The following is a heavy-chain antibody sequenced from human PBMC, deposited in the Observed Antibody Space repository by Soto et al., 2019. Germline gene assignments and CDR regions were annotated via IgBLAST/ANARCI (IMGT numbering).Heavy chain of an antibody. Sequence: ASVKVSCKASGGTFSSYAISWVRQAPGQGLEWMGGIIPIFGTANYAQRFQGRVTITADESTSTAYMELSSLRSEDTAVYYCARDVGYGLIDYWGQGTLVTVSS. CDR1: GGTFSSYA. CDR3: ARDVGYGLIDY. CDR2: IIPIFGTA. V-gene: IGHV1-69*13. J-gene: IGHJ4*02. D-gene: IGHD5-18*01.